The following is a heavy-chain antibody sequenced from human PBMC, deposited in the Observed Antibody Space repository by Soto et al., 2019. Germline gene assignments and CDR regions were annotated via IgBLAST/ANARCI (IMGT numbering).Heavy chain of an antibody. Sequence: GGSLRLSCAASGFTFSSYAMSWVRQAPGKGLEWVSAISGSGGSTYYADSVKGRFTISRDNSKNTLYLQMNSLRAEDTAVYYCAKDRYCTNGVCKDYYYYYMDVWGKGTTVTVSS. CDR2: ISGSGGST. D-gene: IGHD2-8*01. J-gene: IGHJ6*03. V-gene: IGHV3-23*01. CDR3: AKDRYCTNGVCKDYYYYYMDV. CDR1: GFTFSSYA.